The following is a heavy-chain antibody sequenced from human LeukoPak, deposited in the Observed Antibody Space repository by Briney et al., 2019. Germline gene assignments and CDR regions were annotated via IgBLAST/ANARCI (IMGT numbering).Heavy chain of an antibody. D-gene: IGHD5-24*01. Sequence: GRSLRLSCAASGFTFSSYGMHWVRQAPGKGPEWVAIIRYDGSNENYADSVKGRFTISRDNSKKTLYLQMNSLRAEDTAVYYCARSRYNLDYWGQGTLVTVSS. CDR2: IRYDGSNE. CDR3: ARSRYNLDY. J-gene: IGHJ4*02. V-gene: IGHV3-33*01. CDR1: GFTFSSYG.